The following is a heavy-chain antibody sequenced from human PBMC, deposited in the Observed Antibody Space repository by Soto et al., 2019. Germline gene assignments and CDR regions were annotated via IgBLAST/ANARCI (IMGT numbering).Heavy chain of an antibody. CDR3: ARHGFYGDYASNYFDP. CDR1: GYNFATYW. V-gene: IGHV5-51*01. Sequence: PGESLKISCQASGYNFATYWIAWVRQMPGKGLEYMGIIYPGNSDARYSPSFQGQVTCSADKSISNAYLHWSSLKASDTAMYYCARHGFYGDYASNYFDPWGQGTLVTVSS. J-gene: IGHJ5*02. D-gene: IGHD4-17*01. CDR2: IYPGNSDA.